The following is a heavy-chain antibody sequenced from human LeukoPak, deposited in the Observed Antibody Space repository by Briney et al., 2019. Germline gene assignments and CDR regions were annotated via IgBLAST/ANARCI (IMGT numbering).Heavy chain of an antibody. V-gene: IGHV1-24*01. CDR3: ATEWELHGGLDY. J-gene: IGHJ4*02. D-gene: IGHD1-26*01. Sequence: GASVKVSCKVSGYTLTELSMHWVRQAPGKGLEWMGGFDPEDGETIYAQKFQGRVTMTEDTSTDTAYMELCSLRSEDTAVYYCATEWELHGGLDYWGQGTLVTVSS. CDR2: FDPEDGET. CDR1: GYTLTELS.